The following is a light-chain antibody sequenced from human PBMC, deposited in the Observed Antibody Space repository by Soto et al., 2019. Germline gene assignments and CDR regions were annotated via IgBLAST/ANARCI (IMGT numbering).Light chain of an antibody. J-gene: IGLJ2*01. V-gene: IGLV6-57*04. CDR1: SGSIADSY. Sequence: NFMLTQPHSVSESPGKTVTISCTRSSGSIADSYLQWYQQRPGSAPTTVIFEDSQRPSGVPDRFSGSIDSSSNSASLTISGLNTEDEADYYCQSYDGSYVVFGGGTKLTV. CDR3: QSYDGSYVV. CDR2: EDS.